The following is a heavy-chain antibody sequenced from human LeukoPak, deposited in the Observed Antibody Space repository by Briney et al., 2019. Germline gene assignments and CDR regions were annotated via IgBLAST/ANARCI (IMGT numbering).Heavy chain of an antibody. Sequence: ASVKVSCKVSGYTLTELSMHWVRQAPGKGLEWMGGFDPEDGETIYAQKFQGRVTMTEDTSTDTAYMELSSLRSEDTAVYYCARAQDCGGDCYSYYFDYWGQGTLVTVSS. CDR3: ARAQDCGGDCYSYYFDY. V-gene: IGHV1-24*01. J-gene: IGHJ4*02. CDR2: FDPEDGET. CDR1: GYTLTELS. D-gene: IGHD2-21*02.